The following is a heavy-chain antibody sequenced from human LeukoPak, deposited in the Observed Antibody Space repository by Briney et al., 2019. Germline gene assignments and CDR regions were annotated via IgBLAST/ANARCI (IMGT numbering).Heavy chain of an antibody. CDR1: GGTFSSYA. Sequence: SVKVSCKASGGTFSSYAISWVRQAPGQGLEWMGRIIPIFGTANYAQKFQGRVTITTDESTSTAYTELSSLRSEDTAVYYCAREDSSSRPFDYWGQGTLVTVSS. D-gene: IGHD6-13*01. V-gene: IGHV1-69*05. CDR3: AREDSSSRPFDY. CDR2: IIPIFGTA. J-gene: IGHJ4*02.